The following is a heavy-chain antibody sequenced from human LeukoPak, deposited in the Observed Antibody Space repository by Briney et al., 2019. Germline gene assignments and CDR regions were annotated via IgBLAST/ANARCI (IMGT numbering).Heavy chain of an antibody. CDR1: GGSISSYY. D-gene: IGHD6-13*01. CDR3: ARDSRSSWYFDY. V-gene: IGHV4-59*01. CDR2: IYYSGST. J-gene: IGHJ4*02. Sequence: SETLSLTCTVSGGSISSYYWSWIRQPPGEGLEWIGYIYYSGSTNYNPSLKSRVTISVDTSKNQFSLKLSSVTAADTAVYYCARDSRSSWYFDYWGQGTLVTVS.